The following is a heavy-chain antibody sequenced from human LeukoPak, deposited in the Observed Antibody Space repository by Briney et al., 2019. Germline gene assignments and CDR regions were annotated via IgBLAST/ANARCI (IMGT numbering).Heavy chain of an antibody. V-gene: IGHV4-59*12. CDR1: GGSISSYY. CDR2: IYYSGST. Sequence: SETLSLTCTVSGGSISSYYWSWIRQPPGKGLEWIGYIYYSGSTNYNPSLKSRVTISVDTSKNQFSLKLSSVTAADTAVYYCAREDRNTARDYWGQGTLVTVSS. CDR3: AREDRNTARDY. J-gene: IGHJ4*02. D-gene: IGHD5-18*01.